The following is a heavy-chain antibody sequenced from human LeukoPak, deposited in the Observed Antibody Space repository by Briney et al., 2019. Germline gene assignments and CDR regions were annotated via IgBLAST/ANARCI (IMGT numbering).Heavy chain of an antibody. CDR3: ARPSGSGLDAFDI. D-gene: IGHD3-10*01. V-gene: IGHV5-51*01. Sequence: GESLKISCKGSGYSFSTYWIGWVRQMPGKGLEWMGIIYPGDSDTRYSPSFQGQVTISADKSISTAYLQWSSLKASDTAMYYCARPSGSGLDAFDIWGQGTMVTVSS. CDR1: GYSFSTYW. CDR2: IYPGDSDT. J-gene: IGHJ3*02.